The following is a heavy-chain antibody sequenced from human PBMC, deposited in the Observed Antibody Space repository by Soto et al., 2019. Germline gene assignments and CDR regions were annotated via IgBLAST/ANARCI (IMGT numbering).Heavy chain of an antibody. CDR1: GYTFTSYA. CDR3: ASQYCISTSCTPYSGMDV. Sequence: QVQLVQSGAEEKKPGASVKVSCKASGYTFTSYAMHWVRQAPGQRLEWMGWINAGNGNTKYSQKFQGRVTITRDTSASTAYMELSSLRSEDTAVYYCASQYCISTSCTPYSGMDVWGQGTTVTVSS. CDR2: INAGNGNT. D-gene: IGHD2-2*01. J-gene: IGHJ6*02. V-gene: IGHV1-3*05.